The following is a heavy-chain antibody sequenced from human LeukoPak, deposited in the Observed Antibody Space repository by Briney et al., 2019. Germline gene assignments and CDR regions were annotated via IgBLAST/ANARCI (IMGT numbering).Heavy chain of an antibody. Sequence: GGSLRLSCAASGFTFDDYAMHWVRHVPGKGLEWVSGINWNSDSIGYADSVKGRFTTSRDNAKNSLYLQMNSLRAEDTAFYYCAINGGGDSGYGNFDYWGQGTLVTVSS. V-gene: IGHV3-9*01. CDR2: INWNSDSI. CDR1: GFTFDDYA. D-gene: IGHD5-12*01. J-gene: IGHJ4*02. CDR3: AINGGGDSGYGNFDY.